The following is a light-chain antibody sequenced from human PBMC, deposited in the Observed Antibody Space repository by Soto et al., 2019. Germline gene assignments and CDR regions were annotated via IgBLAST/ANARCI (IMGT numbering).Light chain of an antibody. CDR2: DAS. Sequence: EIVMTQSPATLSVSPGERATLSCRASQSVSSSYLAWYQQKPGQAPRLLIYDASNRATGIPDRFSGGGSGTDFTLTISRLEPEDFAVYYCQQFSSYPLTFGGGTKVDIK. J-gene: IGKJ4*01. CDR3: QQFSSYPLT. V-gene: IGKV3-20*01. CDR1: QSVSSSY.